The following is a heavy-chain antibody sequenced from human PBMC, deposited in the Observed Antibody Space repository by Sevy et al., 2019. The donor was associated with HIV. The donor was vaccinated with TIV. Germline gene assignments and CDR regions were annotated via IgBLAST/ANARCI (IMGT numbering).Heavy chain of an antibody. CDR3: ARDIRNYYDYYYMDV. Sequence: SETLSLTCTVSGDSISSYYWSWIRQPAGKGLEWIGRIYPSGSTNYNPSLMSRVTMSLDTSKNQFSLKLSSLTAADTAVYYCARDIRNYYDYYYMDVWGKGTTVTVSS. J-gene: IGHJ6*03. V-gene: IGHV4-4*07. CDR1: GDSISSYY. D-gene: IGHD1-7*01. CDR2: IYPSGST.